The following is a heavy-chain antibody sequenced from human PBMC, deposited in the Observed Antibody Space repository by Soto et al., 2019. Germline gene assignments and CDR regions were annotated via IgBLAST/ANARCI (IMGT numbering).Heavy chain of an antibody. D-gene: IGHD2-8*01. Sequence: ASVKVSCKASGYTFTSYAMHWVRQAPGQRLEWMGSIIAGNGNTKYSQKFQGRVTITRDTSASTAYMELSSLRSEDTAVYYCARSTTKYCTNGVCYIPRWWLNAFDIWGQGTMVTVSS. CDR3: ARSTTKYCTNGVCYIPRWWLNAFDI. CDR2: IIAGNGNT. CDR1: GYTFTSYA. J-gene: IGHJ3*02. V-gene: IGHV1-3*01.